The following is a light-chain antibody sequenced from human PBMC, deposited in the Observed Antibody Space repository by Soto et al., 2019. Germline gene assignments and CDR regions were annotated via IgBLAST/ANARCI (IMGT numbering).Light chain of an antibody. V-gene: IGKV3-15*01. CDR3: QQYNNWPPYT. Sequence: IVMTQSPATLSVSPGERATLSCRASQSVCSNLAWYQQKPGQAPRLLIYGASTRATGIPARFSGSGSGTEFTLTISSLQSEDFAVYYWQQYNNWPPYTFGQGTKLEIK. CDR1: QSVCSN. J-gene: IGKJ2*01. CDR2: GAS.